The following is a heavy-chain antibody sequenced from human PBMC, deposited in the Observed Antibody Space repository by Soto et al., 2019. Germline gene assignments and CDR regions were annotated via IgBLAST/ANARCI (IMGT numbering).Heavy chain of an antibody. V-gene: IGHV3-9*01. Sequence: EVQLVESGGGLVQPDGSLRLSCTASGFTFDAYAMYWVRQAPGKGLEWVSGISWNSGKIGYADSVKGRFTISRDNAKNSLYLQMNSLSADDTALYYCAKDINGDYSNYYSYLDVWGRGTTVTVSS. D-gene: IGHD4-17*01. CDR1: GFTFDAYA. CDR3: AKDINGDYSNYYSYLDV. CDR2: ISWNSGKI. J-gene: IGHJ6*03.